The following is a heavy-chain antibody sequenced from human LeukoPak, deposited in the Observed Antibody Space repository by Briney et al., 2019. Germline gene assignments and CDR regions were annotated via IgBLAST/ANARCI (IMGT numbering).Heavy chain of an antibody. CDR3: AREDGYNFDFDY. Sequence: SVTVSCKASGGTFSSYAISWVRQAPGQGLEWMGRIIPILGIANYAQKFQGRVTITADKSTSTAYMELSSLSSEDTAVYYCAREDGYNFDFDYWGQGTLVTVSS. D-gene: IGHD5-24*01. V-gene: IGHV1-69*04. CDR2: IIPILGIA. J-gene: IGHJ4*02. CDR1: GGTFSSYA.